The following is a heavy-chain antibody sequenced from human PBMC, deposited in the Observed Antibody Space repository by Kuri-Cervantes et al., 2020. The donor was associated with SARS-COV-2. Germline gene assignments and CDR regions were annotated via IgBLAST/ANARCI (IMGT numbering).Heavy chain of an antibody. J-gene: IGHJ6*01. CDR1: GGSISSGDYY. CDR2: IFYSGST. Sequence: SETLSLTCTVSGGSISSGDYYWSWIRQPPGRGLEWIGHIFYSGSTYYDPSLKSRVTISVDTSKNQFSLKLSSVTAADTAVYYCARDRKVRILGSGYPYYYYYGMDVWGQGTTVTVSS. V-gene: IGHV4-30-4*01. CDR3: ARDRKVRILGSGYPYYYYYGMDV. D-gene: IGHD3-3*01.